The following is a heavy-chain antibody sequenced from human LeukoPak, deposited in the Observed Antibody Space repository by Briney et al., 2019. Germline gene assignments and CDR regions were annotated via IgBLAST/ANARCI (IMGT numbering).Heavy chain of an antibody. V-gene: IGHV3-74*01. Sequence: PGGSLRLSCAASGFSFSDYWMHWVRQVPGKGLVWVSRINSDVSSTTYADSVKGRFTISRDDPKNTLYLQMNRLRAEDTAVYYCAREKCSSTSCYKRLHLWSPSIDSWGQGTLVTVSS. CDR2: INSDVSST. CDR1: GFSFSDYW. J-gene: IGHJ4*02. CDR3: AREKCSSTSCYKRLHLWSPSIDS. D-gene: IGHD2-2*02.